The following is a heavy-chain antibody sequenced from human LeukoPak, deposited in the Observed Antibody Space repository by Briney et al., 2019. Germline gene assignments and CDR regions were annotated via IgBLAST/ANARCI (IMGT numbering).Heavy chain of an antibody. J-gene: IGHJ5*02. CDR1: GYTFTSYD. CDR3: ARVYSYGYGGWFDP. Sequence: ASVKVSCKASGYTFTSYDINWVRQATGQGLEWMGWMNPNSGNTGYAQKLQGRVTITRNTSISTAYMELSSLRSEDTAVYYCARVYSYGYGGWFDPWGQGTLVTVSS. D-gene: IGHD5-18*01. V-gene: IGHV1-8*03. CDR2: MNPNSGNT.